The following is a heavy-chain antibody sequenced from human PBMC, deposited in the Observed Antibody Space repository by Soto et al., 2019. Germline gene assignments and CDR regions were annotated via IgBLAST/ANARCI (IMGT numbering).Heavy chain of an antibody. CDR1: GFTFNRYG. V-gene: IGHV3-30*03. J-gene: IGHJ5*02. CDR3: ATGRSTRFDP. CDR2: ISFDGTAK. Sequence: QGLLVEYGGRVVQPGRSLRLSCVASGFTFNRYGMHWVRQAPGKGLEWVAEISFDGTAKYYAESVKGRFTVSRDNGNNTRHLEMNSLGAKDTAVYFCATGRSTRFDPWGQGTLVTVSS. D-gene: IGHD1-1*01.